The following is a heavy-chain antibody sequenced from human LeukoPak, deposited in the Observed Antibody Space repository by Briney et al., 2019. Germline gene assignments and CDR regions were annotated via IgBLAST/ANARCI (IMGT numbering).Heavy chain of an antibody. Sequence: GGSLRLSCAASGFTFSGFRMHWVRQAPGKGLVWVSHINGDGSETSYADSVKGRFTISRDNAKNTLYLQMNSLRAEDTAVYYCARGGVNRTHDYWGQGTLVTVSS. CDR2: INGDGSET. V-gene: IGHV3-74*01. D-gene: IGHD3-3*01. CDR3: ARGGVNRTHDY. CDR1: GFTFSGFR. J-gene: IGHJ4*02.